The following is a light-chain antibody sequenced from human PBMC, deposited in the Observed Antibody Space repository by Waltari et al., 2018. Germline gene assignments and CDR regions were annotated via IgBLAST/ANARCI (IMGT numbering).Light chain of an antibody. J-gene: IGKJ2*01. CDR2: DAF. V-gene: IGKV3-11*01. CDR1: QSISDY. CDR3: QQRSGWPPNYT. Sequence: EIVLTQSPATLSLSPGERATLSCRASQSISDYIVWYQQRPGQAPRPLIYDAFNRAPGVPARFSVSGSGTDFTLTISSLEPEDFAVYYCQQRSGWPPNYTFGQGTKLEIK.